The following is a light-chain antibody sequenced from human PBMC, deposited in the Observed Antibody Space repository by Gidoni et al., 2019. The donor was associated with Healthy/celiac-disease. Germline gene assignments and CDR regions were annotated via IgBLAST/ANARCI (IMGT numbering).Light chain of an antibody. J-gene: IGKJ2*01. CDR2: GAS. CDR3: QQYNNWPPGLYT. CDR1: QSVSSN. V-gene: IGKV3-15*01. Sequence: EIVMTPSPATLSVSPGERATLSCRASQSVSSNLAWYQQKPGQAPRLLIYGASPRATGIPARFSGSGSGTEFTLTISSLQSEDFAVYYCQQYNNWPPGLYTFGQGTKLEIK.